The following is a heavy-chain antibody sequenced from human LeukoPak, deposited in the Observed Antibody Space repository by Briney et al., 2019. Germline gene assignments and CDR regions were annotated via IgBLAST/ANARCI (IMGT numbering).Heavy chain of an antibody. V-gene: IGHV3-23*01. CDR2: ISGSGGST. J-gene: IGHJ4*02. Sequence: GGSLRLSCAASGFTFTSYAMSWVRQTPGKGLEWVSVISGSGGSTYYADSVKGRFTISRDNSKNTLYLQMNSLRAEDTAVYYCAKHLVDGYSYFDYWGQGTLVTVSS. D-gene: IGHD5-24*01. CDR3: AKHLVDGYSYFDY. CDR1: GFTFTSYA.